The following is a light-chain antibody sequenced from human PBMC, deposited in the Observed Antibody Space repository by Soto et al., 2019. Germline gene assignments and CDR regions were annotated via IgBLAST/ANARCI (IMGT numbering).Light chain of an antibody. V-gene: IGLV1-47*01. CDR3: AAWDDSLSGSYV. CDR1: SSNIGSNY. CDR2: RNN. J-gene: IGLJ1*01. Sequence: QSVLTQPPSASGTPGQRVTISCSGSSSNIGSNYVYWYQQLPGTAPKVLIYRNNQWPSGVPDRFSGSKSGTSASLAISGLRSEDEADYYCAAWDDSLSGSYVFGKGTKVTVL.